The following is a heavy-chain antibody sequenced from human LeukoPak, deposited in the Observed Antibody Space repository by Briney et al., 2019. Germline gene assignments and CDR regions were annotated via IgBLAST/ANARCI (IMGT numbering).Heavy chain of an antibody. CDR2: ISGSGGST. D-gene: IGHD3-9*01. CDR3: AKAPVLRYFAWRSDDFDY. Sequence: PGGSLRLSCAASGFTFSSYAMSWVRQAPGKGLEWVSAISGSGGSTYYADSVRGRFTISRDNSKNTLYLQMNSLRAEDTAVYYCAKAPVLRYFAWRSDDFDYWGQGTLVTVSS. CDR1: GFTFSSYA. V-gene: IGHV3-23*01. J-gene: IGHJ4*02.